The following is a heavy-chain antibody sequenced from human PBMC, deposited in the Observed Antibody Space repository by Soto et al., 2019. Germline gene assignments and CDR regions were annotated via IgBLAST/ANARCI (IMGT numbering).Heavy chain of an antibody. J-gene: IGHJ1*01. V-gene: IGHV3-23*01. Sequence: PXGSRRPACPAAGVTFSAYDMSWVRQTPGKGLEWVSSITSSGGDTYYADSVKGRFTVSRDNSKNTVYLQMNSLRDEDTAEYYCAKLTADWGQGSLVTVSS. CDR1: GVTFSAYD. D-gene: IGHD5-18*01. CDR3: AKLTAD. CDR2: ITSSGGDT.